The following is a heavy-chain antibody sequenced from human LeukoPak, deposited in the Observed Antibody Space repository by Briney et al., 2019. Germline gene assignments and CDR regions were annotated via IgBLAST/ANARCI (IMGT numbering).Heavy chain of an antibody. J-gene: IGHJ3*02. Sequence: SETLSLTCTVSGDSITNYFWTWIRQPAGKGLEWIGRIHTSGSTTYNPSLKSRVTMSVDTSNKQFSLKLTSVTAADTAVYYCAREGSMVIFDAFDIWGQGTTVTVSS. CDR2: IHTSGST. D-gene: IGHD3-10*01. CDR3: AREGSMVIFDAFDI. V-gene: IGHV4-4*07. CDR1: GDSITNYF.